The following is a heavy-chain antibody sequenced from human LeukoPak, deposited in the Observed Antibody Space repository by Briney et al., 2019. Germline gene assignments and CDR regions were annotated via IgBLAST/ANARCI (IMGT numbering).Heavy chain of an antibody. CDR2: ISRGGSSI. D-gene: IGHD6-13*01. CDR3: AKDISSSWYRGAFDI. Sequence: GGSLRLSCAASGFSFSDYYMSWIRQAPGKGLEWVSSISRGGSSIYYADSVKGRFTISRDNAKNSLDLQMNSLRAEDTAVYYCAKDISSSWYRGAFDIWGQGTMVTVSS. J-gene: IGHJ3*02. V-gene: IGHV3-11*01. CDR1: GFSFSDYY.